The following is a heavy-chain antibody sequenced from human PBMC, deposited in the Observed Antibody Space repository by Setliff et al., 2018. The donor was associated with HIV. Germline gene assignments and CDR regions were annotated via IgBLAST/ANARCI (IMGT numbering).Heavy chain of an antibody. CDR1: GGPSSGY. V-gene: IGHV4-34*01. Sequence: SETLSLTCAVYGGPSSGYWSWVRQSPGKGLEWIGEISHSGSTSYNLSLKSRAAISADTSKKQFSLKLTSVTAADTGIYYCVASSSWSCRLNYWGQGTQVTVSS. CDR3: VASSSWSCRLNY. J-gene: IGHJ4*02. D-gene: IGHD6-13*01. CDR2: ISHSGST.